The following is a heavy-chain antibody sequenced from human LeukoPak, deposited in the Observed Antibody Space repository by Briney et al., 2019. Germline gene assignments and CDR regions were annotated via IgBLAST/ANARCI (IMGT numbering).Heavy chain of an antibody. Sequence: GGSLRLSCAASGFTFSSYGIHWVRQAPGKGLEWVTFIGYDGRNKYYADSVKGRFTISRDNSKTTLYLQMNSLRAEDTAVYYCARPLLADYYGSGSFDYWGQGTLVTVSS. CDR3: ARPLLADYYGSGSFDY. CDR1: GFTFSSYG. J-gene: IGHJ4*02. V-gene: IGHV3-30*02. CDR2: IGYDGRNK. D-gene: IGHD3-10*01.